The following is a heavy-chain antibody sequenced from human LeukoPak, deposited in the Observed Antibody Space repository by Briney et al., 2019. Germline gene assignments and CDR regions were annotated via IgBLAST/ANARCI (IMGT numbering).Heavy chain of an antibody. Sequence: GGSLRLSCAASGFTFSSSVMHWVRQAPGKGLEWVAAIPYDGRDKYFADSVKGRFTISRDNSKNTVDLQVNGLRAEDTAVYYCARETGNYYFDFWGQGTLVSVPS. CDR1: GFTFSSSV. CDR3: ARETGNYYFDF. J-gene: IGHJ4*02. V-gene: IGHV3-30*03. D-gene: IGHD1-7*01. CDR2: IPYDGRDK.